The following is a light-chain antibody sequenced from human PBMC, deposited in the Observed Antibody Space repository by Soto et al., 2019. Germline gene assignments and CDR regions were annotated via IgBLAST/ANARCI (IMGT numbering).Light chain of an antibody. J-gene: IGKJ1*01. V-gene: IGKV3-20*01. Sequence: IVLTHSPGTLSLSPCDRATLSCWASQSFSSHFLAWYQQKPGQAPRLLIHGTSSRATGIPDRFSGSGSGTDFTFTINSLEPEDFAVYYCQHFGSSLRTFGHGTKVDIK. CDR3: QHFGSSLRT. CDR1: QSFSSHF. CDR2: GTS.